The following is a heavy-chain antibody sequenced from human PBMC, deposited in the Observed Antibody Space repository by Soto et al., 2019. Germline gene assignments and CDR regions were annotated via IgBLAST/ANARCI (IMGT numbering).Heavy chain of an antibody. CDR3: ARVTQWLRSYNWFDP. V-gene: IGHV4-59*01. J-gene: IGHJ5*02. CDR2: IYYSGST. CDR1: GGSISSYY. Sequence: SETLSLTCTVSGGSISSYYWSWIRQPPGKGLEWIGYIYYSGSTNYNPSLKSRVTISVDTSKNQFSLKLSSVTAADTAVYYCARVTQWLRSYNWFDPWGQGTLVIVSS. D-gene: IGHD5-12*01.